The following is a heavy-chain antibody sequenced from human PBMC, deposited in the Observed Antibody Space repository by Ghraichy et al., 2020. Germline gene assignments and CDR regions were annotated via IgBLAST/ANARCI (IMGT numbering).Heavy chain of an antibody. D-gene: IGHD6-13*01. Sequence: SETLFLTCTVSGGSISSSSYYWGWIRQPPGKGLEWIGSIYYSGSTYYNPSLKSRVTISVDTSKNQFSLKLSSVTAADTAVYYCARQSGIAAAGYDYWGQGTLVTVSS. CDR1: GGSISSSSYY. J-gene: IGHJ4*02. CDR3: ARQSGIAAAGYDY. V-gene: IGHV4-39*01. CDR2: IYYSGST.